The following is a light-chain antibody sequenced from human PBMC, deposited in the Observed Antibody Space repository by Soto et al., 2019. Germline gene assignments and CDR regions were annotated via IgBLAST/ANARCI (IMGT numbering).Light chain of an antibody. J-gene: IGKJ1*01. CDR2: GAS. CDR1: QSVSSSY. Sequence: EIFLTQSPGTLSLSPGERATLSCRASQSVSSSYLAWYQQKPGQAPRLLIYGASSRATGIPDRFSGSGSGTDFTLTISRLEPEDFAVYYCQQYGSSPGTSGQGTNVDIK. V-gene: IGKV3-20*01. CDR3: QQYGSSPGT.